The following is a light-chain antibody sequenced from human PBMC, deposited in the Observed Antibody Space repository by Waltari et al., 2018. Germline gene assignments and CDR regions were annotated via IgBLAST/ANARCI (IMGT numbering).Light chain of an antibody. CDR1: RSTLAYASH. CDR3: QSYDTTLSGVV. V-gene: IGLV1-40*01. Sequence: QSVLTQPPSVSGAPGQTVTIPCDGARSTLAYASHVTWYQVIAVPAPKVLIFANTNRPSGVPDRFSGSKSGTSASLAITGLQTEDEADYYCQSYDTTLSGVVFGGGTKVTVL. CDR2: ANT. J-gene: IGLJ2*01.